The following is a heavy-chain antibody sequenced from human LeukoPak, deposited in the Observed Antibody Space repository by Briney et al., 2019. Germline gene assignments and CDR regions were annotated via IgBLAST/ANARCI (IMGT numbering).Heavy chain of an antibody. J-gene: IGHJ3*02. CDR3: ARDLSKVGYDFWSGYYSQGDAFDI. CDR1: GYTFTSYY. D-gene: IGHD3-3*01. Sequence: ASVKVSCKASGYTFTSYYMHWVRQAPGQGLEWMGIINPSGGSTSYAQKFQGRVTMTRDTSTSTAYMELSSLRSEDTAVYYCARDLSKVGYDFWSGYYSQGDAFDIWGQGTMVTVSS. V-gene: IGHV1-46*01. CDR2: INPSGGST.